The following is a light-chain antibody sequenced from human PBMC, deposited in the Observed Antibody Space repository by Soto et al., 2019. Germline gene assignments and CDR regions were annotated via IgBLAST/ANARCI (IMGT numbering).Light chain of an antibody. J-gene: IGKJ1*01. CDR1: QSISSY. Sequence: DIQMTQSPSSLSASVGDRVTITCRASQSISSYLNWYQQKPGKAPKLLIYAASSLQSGVPSRFSGGGSGTDFTLTISSLQPEAFETYYCQQSYSTPPSFGQGTKVDIK. CDR3: QQSYSTPPS. CDR2: AAS. V-gene: IGKV1-39*01.